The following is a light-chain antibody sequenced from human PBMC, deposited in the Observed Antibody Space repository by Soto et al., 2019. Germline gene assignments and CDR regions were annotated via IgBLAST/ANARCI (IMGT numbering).Light chain of an antibody. CDR2: SAS. J-gene: IGKJ1*01. Sequence: DIQMTQSPSSVSASVGDRVTITCRASQGISSWLAWYQQKPGKAPNLLIFSASALRRGVPPRFSGSGSGTAFTLTVSSLQPEDFAIYYCQQADSFPWTFGQGTKVDIK. CDR1: QGISSW. V-gene: IGKV1D-12*01. CDR3: QQADSFPWT.